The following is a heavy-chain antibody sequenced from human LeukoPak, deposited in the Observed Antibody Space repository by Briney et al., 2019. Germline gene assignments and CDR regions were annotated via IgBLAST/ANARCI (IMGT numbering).Heavy chain of an antibody. Sequence: GGSLRLSCAASGFTFDDYAMHWVRQAPGKGLEWVSGISWNSGSIGYADSVKGRFTISRDNAKSSLYLQMNSLRAEDTAVYYCARAFIQGYDYWGQGTLVTVSS. CDR1: GFTFDDYA. J-gene: IGHJ4*02. D-gene: IGHD3-16*01. V-gene: IGHV3-9*01. CDR2: ISWNSGSI. CDR3: ARAFIQGYDY.